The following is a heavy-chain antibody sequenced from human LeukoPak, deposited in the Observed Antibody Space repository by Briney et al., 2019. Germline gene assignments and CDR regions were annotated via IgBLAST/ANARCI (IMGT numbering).Heavy chain of an antibody. D-gene: IGHD3-3*01. CDR3: ARDLLGGRVTIFGVDTPGRAFDI. V-gene: IGHV7-4-1*02. J-gene: IGHJ3*02. CDR1: GYTFTSYA. Sequence: GASVKVSCKASGYTFTSYAMNWVRQAPGQGLEWMGWINTNTGNPTYAQGFTGRFVFSLDTSVSTAYLQISSLKAEDTAVYYCARDLLGGRVTIFGVDTPGRAFDIWGQGTMVTVSS. CDR2: INTNTGNP.